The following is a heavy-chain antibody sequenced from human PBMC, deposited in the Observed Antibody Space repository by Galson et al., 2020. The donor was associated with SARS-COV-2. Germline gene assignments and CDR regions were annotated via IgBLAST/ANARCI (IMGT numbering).Heavy chain of an antibody. Sequence: SETLSLTCAVSGGSISSSNWWSWVRQPPGKGLEWIGEIYHSGSTNYNPSLTSRVTISVDKSKNQFSLKLSSVTAADTAVYYCARAGLFFRELQPNYFDYWGQGTLVTVSS. V-gene: IGHV4-4*02. D-gene: IGHD1-7*01. CDR2: IYHSGST. CDR3: ARAGLFFRELQPNYFDY. J-gene: IGHJ4*02. CDR1: GGSISSSNW.